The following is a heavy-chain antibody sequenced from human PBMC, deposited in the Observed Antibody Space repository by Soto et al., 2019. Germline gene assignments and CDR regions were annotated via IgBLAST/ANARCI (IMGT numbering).Heavy chain of an antibody. CDR1: GFTFSSYW. J-gene: IGHJ4*02. CDR2: INSDGSST. V-gene: IGHV3-74*01. D-gene: IGHD1-26*01. CDR3: ARDRERRPRLLDY. Sequence: GGSLRLSCAASGFTFSSYWMHWVRQAPGKGLVWVSRINSDGSSTSYADSVKGRFTISRDNSKNTLYLQMNSLRAEDTAVYYCARDRERRPRLLDYWGQGTLVTVSS.